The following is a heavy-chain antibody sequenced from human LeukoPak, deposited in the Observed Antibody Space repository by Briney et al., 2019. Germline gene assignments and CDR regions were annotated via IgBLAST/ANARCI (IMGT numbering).Heavy chain of an antibody. D-gene: IGHD6-19*01. J-gene: IGHJ5*01. Sequence: PSETLSLTCTVSGGSISSYYRSWIRQPPGKGLEWIGYIYYSGSTNYNPSLKSRVTISVDTSKNQFSLKLSSVTAADTAVYYCARGGRDSSGWYDCWGQGTLVTVSS. V-gene: IGHV4-59*01. CDR3: ARGGRDSSGWYDC. CDR2: IYYSGST. CDR1: GGSISSYY.